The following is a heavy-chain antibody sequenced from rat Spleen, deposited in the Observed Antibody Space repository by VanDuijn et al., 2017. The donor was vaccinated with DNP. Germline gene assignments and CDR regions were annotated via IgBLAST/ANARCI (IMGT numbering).Heavy chain of an antibody. Sequence: EVQLVESGGGLVQPGRSLKLSCAASGFTFSDYNMAWVRQAPKKGLEWVATISTGGSRTYFPDSVKGRFIISRDNAKSTLYLQMDSLRSEETATYYCTRHGEVHLRYAMDAWGQGTSVTVSS. CDR3: TRHGEVHLRYAMDA. CDR2: ISTGGSRT. J-gene: IGHJ4*01. D-gene: IGHD1-5*01. CDR1: GFTFSDYN. V-gene: IGHV5-7*01.